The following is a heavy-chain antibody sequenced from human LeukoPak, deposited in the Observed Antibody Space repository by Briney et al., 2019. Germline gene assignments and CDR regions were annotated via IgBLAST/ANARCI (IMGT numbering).Heavy chain of an antibody. CDR1: GVTFSSYA. Sequence: AGGSLRLSCAASGVTFSSYALSWVRQAPGKGLEWVSAISGGGDSIFYADAVKGRFTISRDNFNNMLYLQMNSLRAEDTAVYYCAKDLGLSYGFDYWGQGALVTVSS. J-gene: IGHJ4*02. CDR3: AKDLGLSYGFDY. D-gene: IGHD3-16*01. V-gene: IGHV3-23*01. CDR2: ISGGGDSI.